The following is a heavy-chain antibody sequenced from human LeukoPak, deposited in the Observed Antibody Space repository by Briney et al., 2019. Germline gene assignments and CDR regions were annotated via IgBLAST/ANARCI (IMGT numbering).Heavy chain of an antibody. CDR2: ISGSGGST. D-gene: IGHD3-3*01. Sequence: GGSLRLSCAASGFTFSNYAMSWVRQAPGKGLEWVSAISGSGGSTYYADSVKGRFTISRDNSKNTLYLQMNSLRAEDTAVYYCAKDRQEEELGFWSGYFANFEYWGQGTLVTVSS. V-gene: IGHV3-23*01. CDR3: AKDRQEEELGFWSGYFANFEY. J-gene: IGHJ4*02. CDR1: GFTFSNYA.